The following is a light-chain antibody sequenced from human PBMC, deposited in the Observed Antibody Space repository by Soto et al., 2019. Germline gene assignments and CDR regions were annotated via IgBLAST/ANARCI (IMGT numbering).Light chain of an antibody. CDR3: QTWGTDIGV. Sequence: QLVLTQSPSASASLGASVKLTCTLSSGHSSYAIAWHQQQPEKGPRYLMKLNSDGSHSKGDGIPDRFSGSSSGAERYLTISSLQSEDEADYYCQTWGTDIGVFGGGTKVTVL. CDR1: SGHSSYA. CDR2: LNSDGSH. V-gene: IGLV4-69*01. J-gene: IGLJ2*01.